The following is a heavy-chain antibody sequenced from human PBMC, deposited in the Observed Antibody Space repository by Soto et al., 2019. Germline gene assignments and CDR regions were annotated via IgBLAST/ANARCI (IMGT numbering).Heavy chain of an antibody. V-gene: IGHV1-69*01. J-gene: IGHJ4*02. CDR1: GGTFSSYA. CDR3: ASRVGGLNVDIVATIIYYFDY. CDR2: IIPIFGTA. D-gene: IGHD5-12*01. Sequence: QVQLVQSGAEVKKPGSSVKVSCKASGGTFSSYAISWVRQAPGQGLEWMGGIIPIFGTANYAQKFQGRVTITADESKSTAYMGLSSLRSEDTAVYYCASRVGGLNVDIVATIIYYFDYWGQGTLVTVSS.